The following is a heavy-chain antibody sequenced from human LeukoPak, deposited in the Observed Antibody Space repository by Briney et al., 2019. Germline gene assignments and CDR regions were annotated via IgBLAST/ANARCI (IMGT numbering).Heavy chain of an antibody. D-gene: IGHD3-22*01. Sequence: GGSLRLSCAASGFTFGNYWMHWVRQAPGKGLLWVSRIDSDGSGTTYADSVKGRFTISRDNAKNTVYLQMNSLRAEDTAVYYCARGLGYYDSSGYYYTDYWGQGTLVTVSS. V-gene: IGHV3-74*01. CDR1: GFTFGNYW. CDR3: ARGLGYYDSSGYYYTDY. J-gene: IGHJ4*02. CDR2: IDSDGSGT.